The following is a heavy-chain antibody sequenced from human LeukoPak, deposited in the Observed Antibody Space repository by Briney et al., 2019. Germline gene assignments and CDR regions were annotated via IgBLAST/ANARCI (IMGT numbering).Heavy chain of an antibody. CDR2: IKSKTDGGTT. CDR1: GFTFSNAW. Sequence: GGSLRPSCAASGFTFSNAWMSWVRQAPGKGLEWVGRIKSKTDGGTTDYAAPVKGRFTISRDDSKNTLYLQMNSLKTEDTAVYYCTTDPEYYDSSGYYYGLDDYWGQGTPVTVSS. J-gene: IGHJ4*02. D-gene: IGHD3-22*01. CDR3: TTDPEYYDSSGYYYGLDDY. V-gene: IGHV3-15*01.